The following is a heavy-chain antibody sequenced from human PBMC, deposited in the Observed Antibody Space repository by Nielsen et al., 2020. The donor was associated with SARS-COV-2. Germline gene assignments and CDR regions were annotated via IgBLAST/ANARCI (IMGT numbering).Heavy chain of an antibody. D-gene: IGHD3-3*01. CDR2: ISKSGSST. Sequence: GESLKISCAASGFTLSGYEMNWVRQAPGKGLEWVSCISKSGSSTDYADSVKGRFTISRDNAKNSLYLQMNSLRAEDTAVYYCARGEGGDYNFWSGYYSGLYFDYWGHGTLVAVSS. CDR3: ARGEGGDYNFWSGYYSGLYFDY. CDR1: GFTLSGYE. J-gene: IGHJ4*01. V-gene: IGHV3-48*03.